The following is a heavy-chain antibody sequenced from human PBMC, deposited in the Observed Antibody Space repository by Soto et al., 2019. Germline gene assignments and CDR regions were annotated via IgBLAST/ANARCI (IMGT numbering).Heavy chain of an antibody. CDR1: GYTFTSYG. J-gene: IGHJ5*02. V-gene: IGHV1-69*13. CDR2: ISPYIGTT. Sequence: GASVKVSCKASGYTFTSYGISWVRQAPGQGLEWMGGISPYIGTTNYAQKFQGRVTITADESTSTAYMELSSLRSEDTAVYYCAREASVGASWFDPWGQGTLVTVSS. D-gene: IGHD1-26*01. CDR3: AREASVGASWFDP.